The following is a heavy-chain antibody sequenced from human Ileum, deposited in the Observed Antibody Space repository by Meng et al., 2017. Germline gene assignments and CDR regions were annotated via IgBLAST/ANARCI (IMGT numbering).Heavy chain of an antibody. CDR2: INGDGSTT. V-gene: IGHV3-74*01. J-gene: IGHJ4*02. CDR3: TRAGSFRHNY. D-gene: IGHD2-15*01. Sequence: EVQLVEPGGGLVRPGGSLRLSCAVSGSAFSDYWMHWVRHTPGKGLVWVSRINGDGSTTTYADSVKGRFTISRDNAESTLYLQMNSLRVDDTAVYYCTRAGSFRHNYWGQGALVTVSS. CDR1: GSAFSDYW.